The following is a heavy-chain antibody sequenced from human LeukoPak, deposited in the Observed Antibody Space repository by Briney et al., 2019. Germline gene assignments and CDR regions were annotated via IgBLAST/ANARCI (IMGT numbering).Heavy chain of an antibody. V-gene: IGHV3-30*09. CDR3: ARAPLWGSVGASYFDY. D-gene: IGHD1-26*01. Sequence: PGGSLRLSCAASGFTFSSYAMHWVRQAPGKGLEWVAVISYDGRNKNYADSVKGRFAISRDNSKNTLYLQMNSLRVEDTAVYYCARAPLWGSVGASYFDYWGQGTLVTVSS. CDR1: GFTFSSYA. J-gene: IGHJ4*02. CDR2: ISYDGRNK.